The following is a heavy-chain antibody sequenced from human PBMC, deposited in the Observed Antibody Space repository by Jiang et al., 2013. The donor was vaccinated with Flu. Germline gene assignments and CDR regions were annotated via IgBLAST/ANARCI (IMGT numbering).Heavy chain of an antibody. V-gene: IGHV1-46*01. J-gene: IGHJ6*02. Sequence: SGAEVKKPGASVKVSCKASGYTFTSYYMHWVRQAPGQGLEWMGIINPSGGSTSYAQKFQGRVTTTRDTSTSTVYMELSSLRSEDTAVYYCARDRVVVVPAAMSYYYYGMDVWGQGDHGHRLL. D-gene: IGHD2-2*01. CDR3: ARDRVVVVPAAMSYYYYGMDV. CDR1: GYTFTSYY. CDR2: INPSGGST.